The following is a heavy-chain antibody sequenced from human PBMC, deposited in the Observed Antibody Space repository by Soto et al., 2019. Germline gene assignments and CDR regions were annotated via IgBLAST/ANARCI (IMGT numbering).Heavy chain of an antibody. CDR3: ARAVGAFLEYYFDY. CDR2: IYSGGST. V-gene: IGHV3-53*02. D-gene: IGHD1-26*01. CDR1: GFTVSSNY. Sequence: EVQLVETGGGLIQPGGSLRLSCAASGFTVSSNYMSWVRQAPGKGLEWVSVIYSGGSTYYADSVKGRFTISRDNSKNTLYLQMNSLRAEDTDVYYGARAVGAFLEYYFDYWGQGTLVTVSS. J-gene: IGHJ4*02.